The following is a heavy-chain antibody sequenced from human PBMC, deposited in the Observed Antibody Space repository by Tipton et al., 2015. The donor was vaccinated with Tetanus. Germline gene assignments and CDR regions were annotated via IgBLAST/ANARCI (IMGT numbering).Heavy chain of an antibody. D-gene: IGHD1-26*01. Sequence: LSLTCTVSGVSVSSGSYYYNWIRQPPGKGLEWIGYISSSGITQYNPSLKSRVTISVDTSKNQLSLRLSSVTAADTAVYYCAREPVSGSTSDTWGQGTLVSVSS. CDR1: GVSVSSGSYY. V-gene: IGHV4-61*01. CDR3: AREPVSGSTSDT. CDR2: ISSSGIT. J-gene: IGHJ5*02.